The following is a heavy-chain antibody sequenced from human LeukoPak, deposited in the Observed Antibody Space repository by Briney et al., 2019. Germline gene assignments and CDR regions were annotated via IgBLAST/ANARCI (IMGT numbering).Heavy chain of an antibody. CDR3: ARLLYDYVWGSYRSYYFDF. V-gene: IGHV3-21*01. Sequence: NPGGSLRLSCAASGFTFSTYSMNWVRQAPGKGLEWVSSISGSSSYIYYADSVKGRFTISRDNAKNSLYLQMNSLRAEDTAVYYCARLLYDYVWGSYRSYYFDFWGQGTLVTVSS. CDR1: GFTFSTYS. D-gene: IGHD3-16*02. CDR2: ISGSSSYI. J-gene: IGHJ4*02.